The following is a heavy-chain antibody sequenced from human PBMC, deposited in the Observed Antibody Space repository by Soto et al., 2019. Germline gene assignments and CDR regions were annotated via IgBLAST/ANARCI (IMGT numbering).Heavy chain of an antibody. V-gene: IGHV1-3*01. CDR1: GDTFSSYA. J-gene: IGHJ4*02. D-gene: IGHD6-19*01. CDR2: INAGNGNT. CDR3: ARVIGGWYYFDY. Sequence: ASVKVSCKASGDTFSSYAMHWVRQGPGQRLEWMGWINAGNGNTKYSQKFQGRVTITRDTSASTAYMELSSLRSEDTAVYYCARVIGGWYYFDYWGQGTLVTVS.